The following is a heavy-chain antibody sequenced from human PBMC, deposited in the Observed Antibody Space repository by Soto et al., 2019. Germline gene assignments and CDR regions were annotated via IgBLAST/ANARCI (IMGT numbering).Heavy chain of an antibody. CDR1: GYNCSHHW. CDR2: IDPSDCYT. J-gene: IGHJ5*02. D-gene: IGHD3-9*01. CDR3: ARHQVYYNIWTHYYMGNWFDL. V-gene: IGHV5-10-1*01. Sequence: WVCLTTYFSCSGYNCSHHWIRRVRQMPGKGVGWMGRIDPSDCYTNYSPSFQGHVTISADKSISTADLQWSRLKASDTAMDYCARHQVYYNIWTHYYMGNWFDLWGQGILVTLSS.